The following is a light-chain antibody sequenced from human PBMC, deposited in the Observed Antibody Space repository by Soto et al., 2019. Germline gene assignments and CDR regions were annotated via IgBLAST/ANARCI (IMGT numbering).Light chain of an antibody. V-gene: IGLV3-21*02. Sequence: SYEPAQPPSVSVAPGQTARITCGGHNIRSKSVHWYQQRPGQAPVQVVYDDGDRPSWIPERFSGSNSGNTATLTISRVEAGDEADYYCQVWDSNSDHVVFGGGTKLTVL. CDR3: QVWDSNSDHVV. CDR2: DDG. J-gene: IGLJ2*01. CDR1: NIRSKS.